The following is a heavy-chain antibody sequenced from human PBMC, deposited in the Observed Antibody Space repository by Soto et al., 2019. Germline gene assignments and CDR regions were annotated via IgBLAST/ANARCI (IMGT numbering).Heavy chain of an antibody. V-gene: IGHV1-69*13. J-gene: IGHJ6*02. CDR1: GGTFSSYA. D-gene: IGHD3-10*01. CDR2: IIPIFGTA. CDR3: ARGVVRGVKVPYYGMDV. Sequence: SVKVSCKASGGTFSSYAISWVRQAPGQGLEWMGGIIPIFGTANYAQKFQGRVTISADESTSTAYMELSSLRSEDTAVYYCARGVVRGVKVPYYGMDVWGQGTTVTVSS.